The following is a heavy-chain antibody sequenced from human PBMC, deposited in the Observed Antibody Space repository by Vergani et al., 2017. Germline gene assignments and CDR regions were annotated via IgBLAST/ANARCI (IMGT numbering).Heavy chain of an antibody. D-gene: IGHD6-19*01. CDR3: TRHGRSGWAGYFQH. J-gene: IGHJ1*01. CDR1: GVSIGSNSYY. V-gene: IGHV4-39*01. CDR2: IYYTGTT. Sequence: QLQLQESGPGLVKPSETLSLTCTVSGVSIGSNSYYWGWIRQPPGKGLEWIGNIYYTGTTYYNEAHKSRLTISVDTSNNQFSLNLNSVTAADTAVYYCTRHGRSGWAGYFQHWGQGTLVTASS.